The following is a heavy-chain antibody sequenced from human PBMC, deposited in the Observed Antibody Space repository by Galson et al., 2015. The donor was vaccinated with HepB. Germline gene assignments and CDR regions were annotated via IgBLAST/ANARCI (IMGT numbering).Heavy chain of an antibody. D-gene: IGHD6-13*01. CDR3: ARHARMACSGLPVCQQLDREYYYYYGMDV. CDR2: IDPSDSYT. CDR1: GYSFTSYW. V-gene: IGHV5-10-1*01. Sequence: QSGAEVKKPGESLRISCKGSGYSFTSYWISWVRQMPGKGLEWMGRIDPSDSYTNYSPSFQGHVTISADKSISTAYLQWSSLKASDTAMYYCARHARMACSGLPVCQQLDREYYYYYGMDVWGQGTTVTVSS. J-gene: IGHJ6*02.